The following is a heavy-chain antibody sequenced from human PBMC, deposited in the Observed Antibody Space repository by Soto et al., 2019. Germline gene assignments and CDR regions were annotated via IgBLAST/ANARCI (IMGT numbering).Heavy chain of an antibody. CDR2: IYYSGST. J-gene: IGHJ6*02. CDR1: GGSISSYY. CDR3: ARDLRYSSGWNYYYYYGMDV. Sequence: ETLSLTCTVSGGSISSYYWSWIRQPPGKGLEWIGYIYYSGSTNYNPSLKSRVTISVDTSKNQFSLKLSSVTAADTAVYYCARDLRYSSGWNYYYYYGMDVWGQGTTVTV. D-gene: IGHD6-19*01. V-gene: IGHV4-59*01.